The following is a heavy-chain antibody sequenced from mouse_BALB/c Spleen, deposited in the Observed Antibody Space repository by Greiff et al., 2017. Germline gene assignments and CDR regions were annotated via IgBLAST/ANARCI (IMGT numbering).Heavy chain of an antibody. CDR1: GYTFTDYE. V-gene: IGHV1-15*01. J-gene: IGHJ4*01. D-gene: IGHD4-1*01. Sequence: QVHVKQSGAELVRPGASVTLSCKASGYTFTDYEMHWVKQTPVHGLEWIGAIDPETGGTAYNQKFKGKATLTADKSSSTAYMELRSLTSEDSAVYYCTRGTGTGAMDYWGQGTSVTVSS. CDR3: TRGTGTGAMDY. CDR2: IDPETGGT.